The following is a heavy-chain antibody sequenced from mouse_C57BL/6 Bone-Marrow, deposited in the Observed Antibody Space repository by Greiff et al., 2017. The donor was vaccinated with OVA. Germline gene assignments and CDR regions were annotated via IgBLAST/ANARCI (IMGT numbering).Heavy chain of an antibody. CDR1: GFSFNTYA. J-gene: IGHJ1*03. V-gene: IGHV10-1*01. D-gene: IGHD4-1*01. CDR3: VRIGTGYFDV. Sequence: EVKLQESGGGLVQPKGSLKLSCAASGFSFNTYAMNWVRQAPGKGLEWVARIRSKSNNYATYYADSVKDRFTISRDDSESMLYLQMNNLKTEDTAMYYCVRIGTGYFDVWGTGTTVTVSS. CDR2: IRSKSNNYAT.